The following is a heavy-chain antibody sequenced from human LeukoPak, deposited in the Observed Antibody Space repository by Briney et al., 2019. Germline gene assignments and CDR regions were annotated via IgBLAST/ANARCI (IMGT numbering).Heavy chain of an antibody. CDR3: ARVMTAITNWFDP. J-gene: IGHJ5*02. CDR2: IYRDGST. D-gene: IGHD2-21*02. V-gene: IGHV3-66*01. CDR1: GFTVSSNY. Sequence: GGSLRLSCAASGFTVSSNYVNWVRQAPGKGLEWVSSIYRDGSTYYADSVKGRFTISRDNSKNTLNLQMNNLRVEDTAVYYCARVMTAITNWFDPWGQGTLVTVSS.